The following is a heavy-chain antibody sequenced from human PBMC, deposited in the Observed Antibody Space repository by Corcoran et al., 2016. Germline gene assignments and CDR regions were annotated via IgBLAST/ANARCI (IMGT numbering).Heavy chain of an antibody. Sequence: DVQLVESGGGLVQPGGSLRLSCAASGFTFGSYSVDWVRQAPGKGLEWVSHISPSSGTIYYADSVQGRFTISRDNAKNSLYLQMNSLRDEDTAMYYCARAGLHCSSSCCWGLDYWGRGTLVTVSS. CDR2: ISPSSGTI. CDR1: GFTFGSYS. J-gene: IGHJ4*02. V-gene: IGHV3-48*02. CDR3: ARAGLHCSSSCCWGLDY. D-gene: IGHD2-2*01.